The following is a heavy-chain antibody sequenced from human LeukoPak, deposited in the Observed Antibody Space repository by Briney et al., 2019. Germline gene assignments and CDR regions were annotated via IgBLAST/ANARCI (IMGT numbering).Heavy chain of an antibody. CDR2: IYYSGCT. J-gene: IGHJ4*02. D-gene: IGHD2/OR15-2a*01. CDR1: GGSISSYY. V-gene: IGHV4-59*08. Sequence: SETLALICTVSGGSISSYYWRWIPQPRGKGLEWIGYIYYSGCTNYNPSLKSRVTISVDTSKNQFSLKLSSVTAADTAVYYCARLSQGSFIDYWGQGTLVTVSS. CDR3: ARLSQGSFIDY.